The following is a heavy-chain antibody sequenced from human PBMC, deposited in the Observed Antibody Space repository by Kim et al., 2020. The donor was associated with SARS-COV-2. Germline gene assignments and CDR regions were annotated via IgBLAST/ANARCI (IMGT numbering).Heavy chain of an antibody. D-gene: IGHD1-26*01. CDR1: GFTVSSNY. Sequence: GGSLRLSCAASGFTVSSNYMSWVRQAPGKGLEWVSVIYSGGSTYYADSVKGRFTISRDNSKNTLYLQMNSLRAEDTAVYYCARDEPIIVGATEDRYYFDYWGQGTLGTVSS. CDR3: ARDEPIIVGATEDRYYFDY. J-gene: IGHJ4*02. V-gene: IGHV3-66*01. CDR2: IYSGGST.